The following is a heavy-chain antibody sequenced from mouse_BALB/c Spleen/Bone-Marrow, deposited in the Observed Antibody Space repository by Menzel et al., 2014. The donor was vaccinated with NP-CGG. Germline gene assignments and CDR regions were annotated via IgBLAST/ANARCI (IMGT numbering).Heavy chain of an antibody. D-gene: IGHD1-1*01. CDR3: ARETAIVADFDY. CDR2: IHYSGNT. V-gene: IGHV3-1*02. Sequence: EVQGVESGPDLVKPSQSVSLTCTVTAYSITSGYGWHWIQQFPGNRLEWMAYIHYSGNTDYNPSLKSRISITRDTSKNQFFLQLNSVTTEDTATYYCARETAIVADFDYWGQGTTLTVSS. J-gene: IGHJ2*01. CDR1: AYSITSGYG.